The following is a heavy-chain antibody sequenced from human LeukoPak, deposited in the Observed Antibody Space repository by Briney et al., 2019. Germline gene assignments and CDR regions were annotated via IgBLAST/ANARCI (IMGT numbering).Heavy chain of an antibody. CDR1: GDRVSSNSAA. CDR2: TYYRYTWYK. Sequence: SQTLSLTCAISGDRVSSNSAAWNWIRQSPSRGLEWLGRTYYRYTWYKDYAASVKSRITINPDTSKNQFSLQLNCVPPEDTAVYYCAREVFNGPVNSRPFDYGGQGTLVTVSS. J-gene: IGHJ4*02. V-gene: IGHV6-1*01. CDR3: AREVFNGPVNSRPFDY. D-gene: IGHD4-17*01.